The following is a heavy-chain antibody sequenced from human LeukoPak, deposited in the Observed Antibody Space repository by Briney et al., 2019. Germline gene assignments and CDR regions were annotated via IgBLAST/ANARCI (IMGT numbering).Heavy chain of an antibody. CDR2: AYSDGNT. CDR1: GITFNSTY. CDR3: ARLFGSGWPGYFYYAMDV. Sequence: PGGSLRLSCAASGITFNSTYISWVRQAPGKGLEWVSVAYSDGNTYYAGSVKGRFTISRDNSKNTLFLQMNSLRAEDTAVYYCARLFGSGWPGYFYYAMDVWGQGTTVAVSS. J-gene: IGHJ6*02. V-gene: IGHV3-66*04. D-gene: IGHD6-19*01.